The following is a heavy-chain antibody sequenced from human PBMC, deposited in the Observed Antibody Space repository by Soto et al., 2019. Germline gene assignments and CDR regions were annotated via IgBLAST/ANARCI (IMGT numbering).Heavy chain of an antibody. V-gene: IGHV1-46*01. CDR2: INPSGGST. D-gene: IGHD3-22*01. J-gene: IGHJ6*02. CDR1: GYTFTSYY. Sequence: ASVKVSCKASGYTFTSYYMHWVRQAPGQGLEWMGIINPSGGSTSYAQKFQGRITMTRDTSTSTVYMELSSLRSEDTAVYYCARDDYYDSSGNYYYYGMDVWGQGTTVTVSS. CDR3: ARDDYYDSSGNYYYYGMDV.